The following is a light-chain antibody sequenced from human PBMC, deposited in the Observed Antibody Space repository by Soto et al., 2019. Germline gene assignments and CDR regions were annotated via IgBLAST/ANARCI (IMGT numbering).Light chain of an antibody. V-gene: IGKV3-20*01. CDR1: QSVSSSY. CDR3: QQYGSSPPIT. J-gene: IGKJ5*01. CDR2: GAS. Sequence: EIVLTLSTGTLSLSPGERATLSCRAIQSVSSSYLAWYQQKPGQAPRLLIYGASSRATGIPDRFSGSGSGTDFTLTISRLEPEDFAVYYCQQYGSSPPITFGQGTRLEIK.